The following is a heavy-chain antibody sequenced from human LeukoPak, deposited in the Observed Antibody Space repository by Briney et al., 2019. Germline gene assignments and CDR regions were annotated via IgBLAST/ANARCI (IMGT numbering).Heavy chain of an antibody. CDR1: GFTFTSSA. CDR3: AATVHYCSGGCFYQHYYGIDV. CDR2: IVVGSGNT. Sequence: GASVKVSCKASGFTFTSSAMQWVRQARGQRLEWIGWIVVGSGNTNSAQKFQERVTITRDMSTSTAYMELSGLRSEDTAVYYCAATVHYCSGGCFYQHYYGIDVWGRGTTVTVSS. D-gene: IGHD2-15*01. J-gene: IGHJ6*02. V-gene: IGHV1-58*02.